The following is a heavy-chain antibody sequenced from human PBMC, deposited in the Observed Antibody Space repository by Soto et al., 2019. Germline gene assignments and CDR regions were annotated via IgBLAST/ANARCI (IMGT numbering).Heavy chain of an antibody. CDR2: TVVGSGNT. CDR3: AAHYYDFWGGYYADGMDV. D-gene: IGHD3-3*01. Sequence: ASVKVSCKASGFTFTSSAVQWVRQALGQRLEWIGWTVVGSGNTNYAQKFQERVTITRDMSTSTAYMELSSLRSEDTAVYYCAAHYYDFWGGYYADGMDVWGQGTTVTVSS. J-gene: IGHJ6*02. V-gene: IGHV1-58*01. CDR1: GFTFTSSA.